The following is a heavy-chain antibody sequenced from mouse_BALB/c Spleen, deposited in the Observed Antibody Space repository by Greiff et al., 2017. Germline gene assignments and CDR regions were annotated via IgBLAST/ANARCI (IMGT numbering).Heavy chain of an antibody. CDR2: IDPANGNT. J-gene: IGHJ4*01. V-gene: IGHV14-3*02. CDR1: GFNIKDTY. Sequence: EVMLVESGAELVKPGASVKLSCTASGFNIKDTYMHWVKQRPEQGLEWIGRIDPANGNTKYDPKFQGKATITADTSSNTAYLQLSSLTSEDTAVYYWARCYYGYETGDYYAMDYWGQGTSVTVSS. CDR3: ARCYYGYETGDYYAMDY. D-gene: IGHD2-2*01.